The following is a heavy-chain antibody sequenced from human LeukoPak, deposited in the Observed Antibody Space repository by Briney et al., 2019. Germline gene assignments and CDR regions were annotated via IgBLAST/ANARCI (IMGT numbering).Heavy chain of an antibody. V-gene: IGHV4-59*12. CDR2: IFNSGST. J-gene: IGHJ4*02. D-gene: IGHD3-10*01. CDR3: AREGLITIVRGVNFGY. Sequence: PSETLSLTCAVSGGSISSYYWRCFRQPPGKGLEWIGYIFNSGSTNNNPSLKSRVTISVDTSKNQFSLKLTSVTAADTAVYYCAREGLITIVRGVNFGYWGQGTLVSVSS. CDR1: GGSISSYY.